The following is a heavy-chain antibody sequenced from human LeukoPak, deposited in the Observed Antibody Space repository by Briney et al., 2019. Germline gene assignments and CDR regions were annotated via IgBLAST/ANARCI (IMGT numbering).Heavy chain of an antibody. CDR1: GYTFTGYY. D-gene: IGHD1-26*01. J-gene: IGHJ3*02. V-gene: IGHV1-2*04. CDR3: AREAKELGDAFDI. Sequence: ASVKVSCKASGYTFTGYYMHWVRQAPGQGLEWMGWINPNSGGTNYSQKFQGWVTMTRDTSISTAYMELSRLRSDDTAVYYCAREAKELGDAFDIWGQGTMVTVSS. CDR2: INPNSGGT.